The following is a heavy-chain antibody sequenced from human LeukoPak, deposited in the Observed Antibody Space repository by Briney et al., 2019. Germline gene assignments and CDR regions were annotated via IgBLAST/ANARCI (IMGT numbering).Heavy chain of an antibody. CDR2: TYYRSKWYN. V-gene: IGHV6-1*01. CDR3: AREDIVVVPAATYYYGMDV. CDR1: GDSVSSNSAA. D-gene: IGHD2-2*01. Sequence: SQTPSLTCAISGDSVSSNSAAWNWIRQSPSRGLEWLGRTYYRSKWYNDYAVSVKSRITINPDTSKNQFSLQLNSVTPEDTAVYYCAREDIVVVPAATYYYGMDVWGQGTTVTVSS. J-gene: IGHJ6*02.